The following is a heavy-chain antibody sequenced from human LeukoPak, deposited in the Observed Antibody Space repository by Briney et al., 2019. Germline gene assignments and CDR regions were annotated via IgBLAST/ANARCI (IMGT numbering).Heavy chain of an antibody. J-gene: IGHJ4*02. D-gene: IGHD5-12*01. CDR1: GFTFSTYW. Sequence: GGSLRLSCAASGFTFSTYWMSWARQAPGKGLEWVANIKQDGSEKYYVDSVKGRFTISRDNAKNSLYLQMNSLRAEDTAVYYCARDLRQWLRMYYFDYWGQGTLVTVSS. V-gene: IGHV3-7*05. CDR2: IKQDGSEK. CDR3: ARDLRQWLRMYYFDY.